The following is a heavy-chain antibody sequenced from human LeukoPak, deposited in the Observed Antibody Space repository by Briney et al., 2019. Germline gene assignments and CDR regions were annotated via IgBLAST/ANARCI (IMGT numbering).Heavy chain of an antibody. D-gene: IGHD3-10*01. CDR3: ARTKDGSGSSQL. V-gene: IGHV1-18*01. Sequence: ASVKVSCKASGGTFSSYGISWVRQAPGQGLEWMGWISAYNGNTNYAQKLQGRVTMTTDTSTSTAYLELRSLRSDDTAVYYCARTKDGSGSSQLWGQGTLVTVSS. CDR1: GGTFSSYG. J-gene: IGHJ4*02. CDR2: ISAYNGNT.